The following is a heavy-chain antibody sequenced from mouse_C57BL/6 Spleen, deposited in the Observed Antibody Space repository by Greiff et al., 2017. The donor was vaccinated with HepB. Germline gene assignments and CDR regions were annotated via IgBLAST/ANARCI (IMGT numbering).Heavy chain of an antibody. CDR2: INPSSGYT. Sequence: QVQLKESGAELARPGASVKMSCKASGYTFTSYTMHWVKQRPGQGLEWIGYINPSSGYTKYNQKFKDKATLTADKSSSTAYMQLSSLTSEDSAVYYCARSNSRITTVVAKGMDYWGQGTSVTVSS. CDR1: GYTFTSYT. D-gene: IGHD1-1*01. V-gene: IGHV1-4*01. J-gene: IGHJ4*01. CDR3: ARSNSRITTVVAKGMDY.